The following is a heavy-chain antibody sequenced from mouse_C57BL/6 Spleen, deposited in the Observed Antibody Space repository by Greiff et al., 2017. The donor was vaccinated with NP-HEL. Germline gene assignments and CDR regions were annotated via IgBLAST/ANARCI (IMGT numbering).Heavy chain of an antibody. Sequence: VQLQQPGAELVKPGASVKLSCKASGYTFTSYWMHWVKQRPGRGLEWLGRIDPNSGGTKYTEKFKSKATLTVDKPSSTSYMQLSSLTSKDSAVYYGARFTTVVAHFDYWGQGTTLTVSS. CDR1: GYTFTSYW. CDR3: ARFTTVVAHFDY. CDR2: IDPNSGGT. V-gene: IGHV1-72*01. J-gene: IGHJ2*01. D-gene: IGHD1-1*01.